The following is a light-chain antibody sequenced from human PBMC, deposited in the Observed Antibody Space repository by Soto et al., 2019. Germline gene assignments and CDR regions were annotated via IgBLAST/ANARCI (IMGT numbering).Light chain of an antibody. CDR2: GAS. CDR1: QSVSSN. CDR3: QQYNNAPR. Sequence: EIVMTQSPATLSVSPGERATLSCRARQSVSSNLAWYQQKPGQAPRLLIYGASTRATGIPARFSGSGSVTEFTLTISSLQSEDFAVYYCQQYNNAPRFGQGTKVEIK. J-gene: IGKJ1*01. V-gene: IGKV3-15*01.